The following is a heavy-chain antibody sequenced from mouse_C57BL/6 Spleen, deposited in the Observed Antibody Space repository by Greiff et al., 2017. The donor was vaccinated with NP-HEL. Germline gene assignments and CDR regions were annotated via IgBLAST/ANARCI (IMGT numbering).Heavy chain of an antibody. D-gene: IGHD1-1*01. CDR3: TRGDYGSYWYFDV. CDR2: ISSGGDYI. J-gene: IGHJ1*03. CDR1: GFTFSSYA. V-gene: IGHV5-9-1*02. Sequence: EVKVVESGEGLVKPGGSLKLSCAASGFTFSSYAMSWVRQTPEQRLEWVAYISSGGDYIYYADTVKGRFTISRDNARNTLYLQMSSLKSEDTAMYYCTRGDYGSYWYFDVWGTGTTVTVSS.